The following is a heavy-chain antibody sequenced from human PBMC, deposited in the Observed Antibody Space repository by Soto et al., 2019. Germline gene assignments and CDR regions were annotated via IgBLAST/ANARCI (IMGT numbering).Heavy chain of an antibody. D-gene: IGHD3-22*01. CDR2: ISSSGSYI. V-gene: IGHV3-21*01. CDR1: GFTFSSYS. J-gene: IGHJ4*02. CDR3: ARLLYYYDTSGYSY. Sequence: GGSLRLSCAASGFTFSSYSMNWVRQAPWKGLEWVSSISSSGSYIYYADSVKGRFTISRDNAKNSLYLQMNSLRAEDTAVYYCARLLYYYDTSGYSYWGQGTLVTVSS.